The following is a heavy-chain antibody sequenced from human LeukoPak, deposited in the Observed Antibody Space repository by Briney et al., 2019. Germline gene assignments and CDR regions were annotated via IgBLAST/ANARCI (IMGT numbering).Heavy chain of an antibody. CDR2: INHSGST. CDR3: ASLGYRGFDY. V-gene: IGHV4-34*01. J-gene: IGHJ4*02. Sequence: PSETLSLTCTVSGGSISSYYWSWIRQPPGKGLEWIGEINHSGSTNYNPSLKSRVTISVDTSKNQFSLKLSSVTAADTAVYYCASLGYRGFDYWGQGTLVTVSS. CDR1: GGSISSYY. D-gene: IGHD5-24*01.